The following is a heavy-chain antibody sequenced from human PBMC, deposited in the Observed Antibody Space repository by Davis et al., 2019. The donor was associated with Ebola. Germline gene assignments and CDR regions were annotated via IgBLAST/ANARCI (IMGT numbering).Heavy chain of an antibody. Sequence: PSETLSLTCTVSGGSISRGDYYWSWIRQPPGKGLEWIGYIYYSGSTYYNPSLKSRVTISVDTSKKQFSLKLSSVTAADTAVYYCARANYDSSAYRSYYFDYWGQGTLVTVSS. D-gene: IGHD3-22*01. CDR1: GGSISRGDYY. V-gene: IGHV4-30-4*01. J-gene: IGHJ4*02. CDR3: ARANYDSSAYRSYYFDY. CDR2: IYYSGST.